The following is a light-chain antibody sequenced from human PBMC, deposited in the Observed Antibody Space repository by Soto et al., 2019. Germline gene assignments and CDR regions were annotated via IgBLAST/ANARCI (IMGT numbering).Light chain of an antibody. V-gene: IGLV2-14*01. CDR1: SSDVGGYNY. CDR3: SSYTSTSSPYV. J-gene: IGLJ1*01. CDR2: EVT. Sequence: QSVLTQPASVSGSPGQSITISCTGTSSDVGGYNYVSWYQQHPGKAPKLMIYEVTTRPSGVSNRFSGSKSGNTASLTISGLQAEDEADYYCSSYTSTSSPYVFGTGTKVTAL.